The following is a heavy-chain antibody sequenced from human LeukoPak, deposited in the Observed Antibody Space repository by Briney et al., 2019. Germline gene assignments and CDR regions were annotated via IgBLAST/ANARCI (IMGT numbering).Heavy chain of an antibody. Sequence: GASVKVSCKASGYTFTSYYLHWVRQAPGQGLEWMGIINPSGGNTNHAQKFQGRVTMTRDKSTSTVYMALSSLRSEDTAAYYCARGSHRYCSGGSCSYYFDYWGQGTLVTVSS. CDR3: ARGSHRYCSGGSCSYYFDY. CDR1: GYTFTSYY. J-gene: IGHJ4*02. D-gene: IGHD2-15*01. V-gene: IGHV1-46*01. CDR2: INPSGGNT.